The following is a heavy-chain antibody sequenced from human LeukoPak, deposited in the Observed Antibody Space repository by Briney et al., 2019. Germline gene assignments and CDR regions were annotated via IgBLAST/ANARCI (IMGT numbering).Heavy chain of an antibody. CDR3: ATSSGYGFLFEY. J-gene: IGHJ4*02. CDR2: FDPEDGET. V-gene: IGHV1-24*01. CDR1: GYTLTDLS. D-gene: IGHD3-22*01. Sequence: GASEKVSCKVSGYTLTDLSMHWVRQAPGKGLEWMGGFDPEDGETIYAQNFQGRVTMTEDTSTDTAYMEVRSLRSEDTAVYYCATSSGYGFLFEYWGQGTLVTVSS.